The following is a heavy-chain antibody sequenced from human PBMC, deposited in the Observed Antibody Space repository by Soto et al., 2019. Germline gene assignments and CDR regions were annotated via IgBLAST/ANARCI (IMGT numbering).Heavy chain of an antibody. D-gene: IGHD4-17*01. CDR3: ARSYGDYYYYGMDV. Sequence: QVQLVQSGAEVRKPGSSVKVSCKTSGGAFTTYTISWVPQAPGQGLEWMGRIIPILDIANYAQKFQGRVTITADKSTSTAYMELSSLRSEDTAVYYCARSYGDYYYYGMDVWGQGTTVTVSS. CDR1: GGAFTTYT. V-gene: IGHV1-69*02. J-gene: IGHJ6*02. CDR2: IIPILDIA.